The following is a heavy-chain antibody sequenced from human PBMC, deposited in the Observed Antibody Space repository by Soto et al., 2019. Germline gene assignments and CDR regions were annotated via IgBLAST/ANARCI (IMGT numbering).Heavy chain of an antibody. CDR1: GDSVSSNSAA. CDR2: TYYRSKWYN. Sequence: QTLSLTCAISGDSVSSNSAAWNWIRQSPSRGLEWLGRTYYRSKWYNDYAVSVKSRITINPDTSKNQFSLKLSSVTAADTAVYYCARHPIAVAGGDYWGQGTLVTVSS. D-gene: IGHD6-19*01. V-gene: IGHV6-1*01. J-gene: IGHJ4*02. CDR3: ARHPIAVAGGDY.